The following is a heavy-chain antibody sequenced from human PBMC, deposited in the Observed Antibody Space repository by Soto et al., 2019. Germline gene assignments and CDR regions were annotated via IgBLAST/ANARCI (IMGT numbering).Heavy chain of an antibody. CDR3: ARPLSPGGGYDAFDI. V-gene: IGHV1-3*01. Sequence: ASVKVSCKASGYTFTSYAMHWVRQATGQRLEWMGWINAGNGNTKYSQKFQGRVTITRDTSASTAYMELSSLRSEDTAMYYCARPLSPGGGYDAFDIWGQGTMVTV. J-gene: IGHJ3*02. CDR1: GYTFTSYA. D-gene: IGHD2-15*01. CDR2: INAGNGNT.